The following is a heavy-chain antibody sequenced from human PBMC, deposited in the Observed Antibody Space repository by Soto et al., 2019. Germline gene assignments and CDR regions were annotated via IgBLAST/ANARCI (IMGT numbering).Heavy chain of an antibody. CDR2: INAGNGNT. Sequence: ASVKVSCKASGYTFTSYAMHWGLQAPGQRLEWMGWINAGNGNTKYSQKFQGRVTITRDTSASTAYMELTSLRSEDTAVYYCARSSGYYYVDYWGQGTQVTVSS. CDR3: ARSSGYYYVDY. D-gene: IGHD3-22*01. J-gene: IGHJ4*02. V-gene: IGHV1-3*01. CDR1: GYTFTSYA.